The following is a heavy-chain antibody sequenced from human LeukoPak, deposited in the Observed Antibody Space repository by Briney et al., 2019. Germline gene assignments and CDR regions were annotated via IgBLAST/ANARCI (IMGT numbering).Heavy chain of an antibody. CDR3: ARVGVDIVATILYGMGV. Sequence: GGSLRLSCAASGFTFSSYGMHWVRQAPGKGLEWVAVIWYDGSNKYYADSVKGRFTISRDNSKNTLYLQMNSLRAEDTAVYYCARVGVDIVATILYGMGVWGQGTTVTVSS. D-gene: IGHD5-12*01. J-gene: IGHJ6*02. V-gene: IGHV3-33*01. CDR1: GFTFSSYG. CDR2: IWYDGSNK.